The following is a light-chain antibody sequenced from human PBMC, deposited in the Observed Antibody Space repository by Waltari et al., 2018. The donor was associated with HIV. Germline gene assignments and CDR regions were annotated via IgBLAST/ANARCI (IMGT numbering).Light chain of an antibody. Sequence: QSVLTQSPSASGTPGQRVPISCSGSNSNIGSNYVYWYQQLPGTTPRRLVTPTTRRLSVVRHRFSGPKSGAAASVAIRGLRSEAEADYYCAAWDASRSGVVFGGGTKLTVL. V-gene: IGLV1-47*01. CDR3: AAWDASRSGVV. CDR1: NSNIGSNY. CDR2: PTT. J-gene: IGLJ2*01.